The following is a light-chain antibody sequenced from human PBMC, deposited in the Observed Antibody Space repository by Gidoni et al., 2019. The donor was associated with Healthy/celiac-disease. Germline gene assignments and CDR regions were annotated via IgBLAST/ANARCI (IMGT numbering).Light chain of an antibody. CDR2: QDS. Sequence: SYELTQPPSVSVSPGQTASITCSGDKLGDKYACWYQQKPGQSPVLVIYQDSKRPSGIPERFSGANSGNTATLTISGTQAMDEADYYWQAWDSSVVFGGGTKLTVL. CDR3: QAWDSSVV. CDR1: KLGDKY. J-gene: IGLJ2*01. V-gene: IGLV3-1*01.